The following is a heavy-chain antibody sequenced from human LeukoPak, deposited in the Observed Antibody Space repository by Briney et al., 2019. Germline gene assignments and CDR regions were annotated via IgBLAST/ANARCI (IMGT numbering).Heavy chain of an antibody. CDR1: GASISSYY. Sequence: PSETLSLTCTVSGASISSYYWSWIRQPAGKGLEWIGRIDGIGNNNYNPSLKSRISVSVKTSKNQVSLKLSYVTAADSAVYYCARDGGSGWFDYWGQGTLVTVSS. J-gene: IGHJ4*02. D-gene: IGHD6-19*01. CDR3: ARDGGSGWFDY. V-gene: IGHV4-4*07. CDR2: IDGIGNN.